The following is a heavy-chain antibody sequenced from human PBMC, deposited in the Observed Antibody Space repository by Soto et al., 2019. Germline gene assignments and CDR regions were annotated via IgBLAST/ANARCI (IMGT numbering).Heavy chain of an antibody. D-gene: IGHD5-12*01. CDR2: ICYSGST. Sequence: QVQLQESGPGLVKPSQTLSLTCTVSGDSLSRADYCWSWIRQAPGKGLEWIGYICYSGSTYHNPSLKSRTSMSVDTSKKQFSLTLTSVTAADTAVYYCASEESGLFDYWGQGRLVTVSS. J-gene: IGHJ4*02. V-gene: IGHV4-30-4*08. CDR1: GDSLSRADYC. CDR3: ASEESGLFDY.